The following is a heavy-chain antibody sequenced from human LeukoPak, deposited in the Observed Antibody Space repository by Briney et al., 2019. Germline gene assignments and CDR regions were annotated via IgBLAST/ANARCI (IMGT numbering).Heavy chain of an antibody. CDR2: IGIAGDT. D-gene: IGHD3-10*01. J-gene: IGHJ2*01. V-gene: IGHV3-13*01. Sequence: GGSLRLSCAASGFTFSSYDIHWVRQATGKGPEWVSAIGIAGDTYYLDSVKGRFTISRENAKNSLYLQMNSLGVGDTAVYYCARGQLVRAGYFDLWGRGTMVTVSS. CDR3: ARGQLVRAGYFDL. CDR1: GFTFSSYD.